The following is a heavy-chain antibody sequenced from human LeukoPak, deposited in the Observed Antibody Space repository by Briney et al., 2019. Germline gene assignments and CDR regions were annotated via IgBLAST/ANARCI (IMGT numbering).Heavy chain of an antibody. CDR2: IYPGDSDT. CDR1: GYSFTSYW. Sequence: KCGESLKISCKGSGYSFTSYWIGWVRQVPGKGLEWMGIIYPGDSDTRYSPSFQGQVTISADKSISTAYLQWSSLKASDTAMYYCARLGGYDEYYYYMDVWGRGTTVTVSS. CDR3: ARLGGYDEYYYYMDV. V-gene: IGHV5-51*01. D-gene: IGHD5-12*01. J-gene: IGHJ6*03.